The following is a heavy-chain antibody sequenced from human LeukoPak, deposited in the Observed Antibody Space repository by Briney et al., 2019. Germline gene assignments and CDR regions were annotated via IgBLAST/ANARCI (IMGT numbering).Heavy chain of an antibody. CDR3: TAIVATSGGVDY. CDR2: IRSKANSYAT. D-gene: IGHD5-12*01. CDR1: GFTFSGSA. V-gene: IGHV3-73*01. J-gene: IGHJ4*02. Sequence: AGGSLRLSCAASGFTFSGSAMHWVRQASGKGLEWVGRIRSKANSYATAYAASVKGRFTISRDDSKNAAYLQMNSLKTEDTAVYYCTAIVATSGGVDYWGQGTLVTASS.